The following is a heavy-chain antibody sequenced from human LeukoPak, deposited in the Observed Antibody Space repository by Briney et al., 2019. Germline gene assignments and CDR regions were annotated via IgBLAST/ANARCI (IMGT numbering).Heavy chain of an antibody. Sequence: PSETLSLTCTVSGGSISSYYWSWIRQPPGKGLEWIGYNHYSGSTHYNPSLKSRVTISVDTSKNQFSLKLSSVTAADTAVYYCARLARGYWGQGTLVTVSS. CDR2: NHYSGST. CDR1: GGSISSYY. V-gene: IGHV4-59*12. D-gene: IGHD3-10*01. CDR3: ARLARGY. J-gene: IGHJ4*02.